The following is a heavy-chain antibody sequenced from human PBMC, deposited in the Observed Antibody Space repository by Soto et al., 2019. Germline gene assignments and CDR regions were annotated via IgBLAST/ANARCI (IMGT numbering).Heavy chain of an antibody. CDR2: INPNSGGT. V-gene: IGHV1-2*02. J-gene: IGHJ6*02. CDR1: GYTFTGYY. CDR3: ARGEPVLRYFDWLPNSYYYGMDV. Sequence: ASVKVSCKASGYTFTGYYMHWVRQAPGQGLEWMGWINPNSGGTNYAQKFQGRVTMTRDTSISTAYMELSRLRSDDTAVYYCARGEPVLRYFDWLPNSYYYGMDVWGQGTTVTVSS. D-gene: IGHD3-9*01.